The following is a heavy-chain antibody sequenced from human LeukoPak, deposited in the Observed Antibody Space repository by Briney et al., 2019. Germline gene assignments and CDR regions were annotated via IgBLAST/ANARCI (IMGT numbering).Heavy chain of an antibody. V-gene: IGHV3-23*01. D-gene: IGHD6-13*01. CDR3: AKASWVSDANAVL. Sequence: GGSLRLSCSASGFPLSSYSMRGLRRAPARAREWFSSLRGSGETFYADSGKGRCTLSRDDSRNMVHLQLNSLRVEDTAIYYCAKASWVSDANAVLWGQGTQVTVSS. J-gene: IGHJ4*02. CDR2: LRGSGET. CDR1: GFPLSSYS.